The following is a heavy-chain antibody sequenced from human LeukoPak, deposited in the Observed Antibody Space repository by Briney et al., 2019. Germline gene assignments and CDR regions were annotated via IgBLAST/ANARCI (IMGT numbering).Heavy chain of an antibody. J-gene: IGHJ4*02. CDR3: AREAQYYDFWSGYYYEY. Sequence: GGSLRLSCAASGFTFSAYWMTWVRQAPGKGLEWVANIKQDGSEKYCVDSVKGRFTISRDNAKNSLYLQMNSLRAEDTAVYYCAREAQYYDFWSGYYYEYWGQGTLVTVSS. CDR1: GFTFSAYW. D-gene: IGHD3-3*01. CDR2: IKQDGSEK. V-gene: IGHV3-7*01.